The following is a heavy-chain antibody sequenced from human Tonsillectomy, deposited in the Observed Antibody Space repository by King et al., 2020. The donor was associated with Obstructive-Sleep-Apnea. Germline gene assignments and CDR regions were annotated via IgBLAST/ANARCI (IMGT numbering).Heavy chain of an antibody. J-gene: IGHJ4*02. Sequence: VQLQESGPGLVKPSGTLSLTCAVSGGSISSSNWWSWVLQPPGKGLDWIGEIYHSGITNYTPSLKRRVTISVDKSKNQFPLKLSSVTAAATAVYYCATLSTTVVTPRDFDYWGQGTLVTVSS. D-gene: IGHD4-23*01. V-gene: IGHV4-4*02. CDR1: GGSISSSNW. CDR2: IYHSGIT. CDR3: ATLSTTVVTPRDFDY.